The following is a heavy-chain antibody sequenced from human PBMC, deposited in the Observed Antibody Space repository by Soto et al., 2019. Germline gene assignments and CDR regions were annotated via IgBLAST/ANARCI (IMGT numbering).Heavy chain of an antibody. D-gene: IGHD3-22*01. CDR1: GGSISSYY. CDR3: AGNGYYHNSGMDV. CDR2: IYHSGST. V-gene: IGHV4-59*04. Sequence: PSETLSLTCTVSGGSISSYYWSWIRQPPGKGLEWIGYIYHSGSTYYNPSLKSRVTISVDRSKNQFSLKLSSVTAADMAVYYCAGNGYYHNSGMDVWGQGTTVTVSS. J-gene: IGHJ6*02.